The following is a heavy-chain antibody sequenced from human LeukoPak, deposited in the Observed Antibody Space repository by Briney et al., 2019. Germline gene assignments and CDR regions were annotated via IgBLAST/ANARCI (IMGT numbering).Heavy chain of an antibody. CDR3: ARHGSGLDGLDNYYYMDV. CDR1: GGSFSGYY. V-gene: IGHV4-34*01. Sequence: SETLSLTCAVYGGSFSGYYWSWIRQPPGKGLEWIGEINHSGSTNYNPSLKSRVTISVDTSKNQFSLKLSSVTAADTAVYYCARHGSGLDGLDNYYYMDVWGKGTTVTVPS. D-gene: IGHD3-10*01. CDR2: INHSGST. J-gene: IGHJ6*03.